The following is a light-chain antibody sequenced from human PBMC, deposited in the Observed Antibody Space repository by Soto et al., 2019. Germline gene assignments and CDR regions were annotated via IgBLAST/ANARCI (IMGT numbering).Light chain of an antibody. CDR3: SAFTSANTLD. Sequence: QSALTQPASVSGSPGQSITISCTGTSSDIGAYDYVSWYQHRPGKAPKLLIYAVSNRPSGVSTRFSGSKSDNTASLTISGLQPEDEADYYCSAFTSANTLDFGGGTQLTVL. J-gene: IGLJ2*01. V-gene: IGLV2-14*01. CDR1: SSDIGAYDY. CDR2: AVS.